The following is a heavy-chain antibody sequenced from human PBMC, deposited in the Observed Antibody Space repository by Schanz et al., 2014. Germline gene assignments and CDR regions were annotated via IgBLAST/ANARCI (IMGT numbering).Heavy chain of an antibody. CDR2: ISSTSTYL. V-gene: IGHV3-21*01. CDR1: GFTFSSSG. CDR3: ARGTPFLCDY. Sequence: VQLVESGGGVVQPGGSLRLSCAASGFTFSSSGMHWVRQAPGKGLEWVSSISSTSTYLYYADSVKGRFTISRDSARNSLYLQMSSLRAEDTAVYYCARGTPFLCDYWGQGTLVTVSS. D-gene: IGHD3-16*01. J-gene: IGHJ4*02.